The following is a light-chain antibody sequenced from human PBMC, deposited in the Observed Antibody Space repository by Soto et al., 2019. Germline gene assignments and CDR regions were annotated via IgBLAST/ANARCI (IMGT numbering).Light chain of an antibody. V-gene: IGKV3-15*01. CDR1: QSIDSD. J-gene: IGKJ5*01. CDR2: AAS. Sequence: EIVMTQSPDTLSWSPGERATLSCRASQSIDSDLAWYQQKPGQAPRLLIYAASARATGIPARFSGSGSETKFTLTISSLQSEDFAVYYCQQYSNWPVTFGQGTRLQIK. CDR3: QQYSNWPVT.